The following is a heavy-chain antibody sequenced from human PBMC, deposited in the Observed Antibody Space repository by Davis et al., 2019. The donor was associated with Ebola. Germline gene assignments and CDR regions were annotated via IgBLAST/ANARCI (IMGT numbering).Heavy chain of an antibody. CDR1: GYTFISYA. Sequence: ASVKVSCKASGYTFISYALHWVRQAPGQRLEWMGWINPDNGDTKYSQKLQGRVTMTTDTSTNTAYTELRTLRSDDTAVYYCARSAITIFGVPMGWFDPWGQGTLVTVSS. CDR3: ARSAITIFGVPMGWFDP. V-gene: IGHV1-3*01. D-gene: IGHD3-3*01. J-gene: IGHJ5*02. CDR2: INPDNGDT.